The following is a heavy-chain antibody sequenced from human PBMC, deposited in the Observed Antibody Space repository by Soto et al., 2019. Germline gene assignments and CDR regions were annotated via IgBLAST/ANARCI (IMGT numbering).Heavy chain of an antibody. V-gene: IGHV4-39*01. J-gene: IGHJ4*02. CDR3: ARGGGGAALADFDY. D-gene: IGHD3-16*01. CDR1: GGSISSSSYY. Sequence: PSETLSLTCTVSGGSISSSSYYWGWIRQPPGKGLEWIGSIYYSGSTYYNPSLKSRVTISVDTSKNTLYLQMGSLRADDMAIYYCARGGGGAALADFDYWGQGALVTV. CDR2: IYYSGST.